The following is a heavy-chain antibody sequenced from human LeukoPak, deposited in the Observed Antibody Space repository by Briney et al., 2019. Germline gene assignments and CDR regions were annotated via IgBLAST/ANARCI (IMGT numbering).Heavy chain of an antibody. Sequence: GGSLRLSCAASGFTFSSYSMTWVRQAPGKGLEWVSAISGSGGSTYYADSVKGRFTISRDNSKNTLYLQMNSLRAEDTAVYYCAKDRLITRLAGYWGQGTLVTVSS. CDR3: AKDRLITRLAGY. CDR1: GFTFSSYS. J-gene: IGHJ4*02. CDR2: ISGSGGST. V-gene: IGHV3-23*01. D-gene: IGHD6-25*01.